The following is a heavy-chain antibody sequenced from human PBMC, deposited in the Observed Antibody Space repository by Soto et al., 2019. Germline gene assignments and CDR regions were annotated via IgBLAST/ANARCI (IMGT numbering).Heavy chain of an antibody. Sequence: SGPTLVNPTETLTLTGTVSGFSLSNDELGVSWIRQPPGKAPEWLAHIFSVDEKAYSTSLKTRLSISKDTSKSQVVLDMTNMDPLDTATYYCVRLGYDFLTGQYYFDYWGQGTLVTVSS. CDR2: IFSVDEK. J-gene: IGHJ4*02. D-gene: IGHD3-9*01. CDR1: GFSLSNDELG. CDR3: VRLGYDFLTGQYYFDY. V-gene: IGHV2-26*01.